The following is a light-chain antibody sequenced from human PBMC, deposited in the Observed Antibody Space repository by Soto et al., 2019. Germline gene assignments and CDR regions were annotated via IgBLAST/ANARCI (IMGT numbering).Light chain of an antibody. CDR1: QSVSSH. V-gene: IGKV3-11*01. Sequence: EIVVTQSPATLSLSPGERATLSCRASQSVSSHLAWYQQKPGQAPRLLIYDASNSATGIPARFSGSGSGTDFILTITLLEPEDSAVYYCQQRAYWWTYGQGTKVEV. CDR3: QQRAYWWT. J-gene: IGKJ1*01. CDR2: DAS.